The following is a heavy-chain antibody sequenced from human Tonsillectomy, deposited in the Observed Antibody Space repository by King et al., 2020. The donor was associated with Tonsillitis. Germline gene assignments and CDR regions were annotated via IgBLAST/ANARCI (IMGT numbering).Heavy chain of an antibody. V-gene: IGHV1-18*04. Sequence: VQLVESGAEVKKPGASVKVSCKASGYTFTSYVISWVRQAPGQGLEWIGWINTYNGNTNYAQKLQGRVTMTTDTSTSTAYMELRSLRSDDTAVYYCARSLTVNTLADYYGVDVWGQGTTVTVSS. CDR2: INTYNGNT. CDR1: GYTFTSYV. CDR3: ARSLTVNTLADYYGVDV. J-gene: IGHJ6*01. D-gene: IGHD4-17*01.